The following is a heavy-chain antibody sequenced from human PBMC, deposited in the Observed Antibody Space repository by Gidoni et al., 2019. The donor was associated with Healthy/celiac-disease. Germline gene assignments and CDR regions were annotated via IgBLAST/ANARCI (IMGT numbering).Heavy chain of an antibody. Sequence: QVQLVQSGAEVKKPGASVKVSCKASGYPFTSYYMPWVRQAPGQGLEWMGIINPSGGSTSYAQKFQGRVTMTRDTSTSTVYMELSSLRSEDTAVYYCARTPMEVATGWGDAFDIWGQGTMVTVSS. CDR1: GYPFTSYY. CDR3: ARTPMEVATGWGDAFDI. D-gene: IGHD5-12*01. J-gene: IGHJ3*02. CDR2: INPSGGST. V-gene: IGHV1-46*01.